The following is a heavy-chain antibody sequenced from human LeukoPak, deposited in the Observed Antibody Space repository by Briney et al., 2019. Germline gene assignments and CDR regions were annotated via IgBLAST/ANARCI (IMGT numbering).Heavy chain of an antibody. V-gene: IGHV1-2*02. J-gene: IGHJ4*02. CDR3: ARAGIVGASTFDS. D-gene: IGHD1-26*01. CDR2: INPNSGVT. Sequence: ASVKASCKASGYTFIGFYIHWVRQAPGQGLEWMGWINPNSGVTNYAQKFQGRVTMIRDTSTSTAYMELSSLRSDDTAVYYCARAGIVGASTFDSWGQGTLVTVSP. CDR1: GYTFIGFY.